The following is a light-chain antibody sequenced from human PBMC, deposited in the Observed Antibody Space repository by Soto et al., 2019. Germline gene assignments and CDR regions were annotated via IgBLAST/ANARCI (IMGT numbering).Light chain of an antibody. CDR3: QQRSNWPLT. V-gene: IGKV3-11*01. Sequence: EILLTQSAATLSLAPGEKATLSCRASQGFSSYLAWYQQKPGQAPRLLIYDASNRATGIPARFSGSGSGTDFTLTISSLEPEDFAVHYCQQRSNWPLTFGGWPKVDI. J-gene: IGKJ4*01. CDR1: QGFSSY. CDR2: DAS.